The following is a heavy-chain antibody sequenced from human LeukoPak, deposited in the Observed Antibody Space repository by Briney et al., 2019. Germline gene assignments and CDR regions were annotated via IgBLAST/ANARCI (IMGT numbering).Heavy chain of an antibody. CDR1: GGSISSYY. J-gene: IGHJ6*02. CDR3: ARGQWLVSYYYYGMDV. V-gene: IGHV4-59*01. CDR2: IYYSGST. Sequence: PSETLSLTCTVSGGSISSYYWSWIRQPPGKGLEWIGYIYYSGSTNYNPSLKSRVTISVDTSKNQFSLKLSSVTAAGTAVYYCARGQWLVSYYYYGMDVWGQGTTVTVSS. D-gene: IGHD6-19*01.